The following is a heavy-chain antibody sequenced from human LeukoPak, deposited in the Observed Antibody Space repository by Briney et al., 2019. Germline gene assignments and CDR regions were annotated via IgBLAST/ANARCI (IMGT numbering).Heavy chain of an antibody. CDR3: AKAGDYDDFDY. CDR1: GFTFSSYA. V-gene: IGHV3-23*01. D-gene: IGHD4-17*01. CDR2: ISGSGGST. Sequence: GGSLGLSCAASGFTFSSYAMSWARQAPGKGLEWVSAISGSGGSTYYADSVKGRFTISRDNSKNTLYLQMNSLRAEDTAVYYCAKAGDYDDFDYWGQGALVTVSS. J-gene: IGHJ4*02.